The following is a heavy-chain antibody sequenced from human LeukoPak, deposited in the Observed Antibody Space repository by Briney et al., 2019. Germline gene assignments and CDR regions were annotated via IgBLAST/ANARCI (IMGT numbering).Heavy chain of an antibody. CDR3: AKDPRGRIGLFDY. V-gene: IGHV3-23*01. CDR1: GFTFSSYA. D-gene: IGHD3-16*01. Sequence: GGSLRLSCAASGFTFSSYAMSWARQAPGKGLEWVSAISGSGGSTYYADSVKGRFTISRDNSKNTLYLQMNSLRAEDTAVYYCAKDPRGRIGLFDYWGQGTLVTVSS. CDR2: ISGSGGST. J-gene: IGHJ4*02.